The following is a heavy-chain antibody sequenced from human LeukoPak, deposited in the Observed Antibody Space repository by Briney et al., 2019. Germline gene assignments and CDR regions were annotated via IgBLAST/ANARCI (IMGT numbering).Heavy chain of an antibody. D-gene: IGHD3-3*01. CDR1: GFTFSNYG. CDR2: IGTVGDP. J-gene: IGHJ3*02. V-gene: IGHV3-13*05. CDR3: ARGFLGDAFDI. Sequence: GGSLRLSCAASGFTFSNYGMHWVRQATGKGLEWVSAIGTVGDPYYPGSVKGRFTISRENAKNSLYLQMNSLRAGDTAVYYCARGFLGDAFDIWGQGTMVTVSS.